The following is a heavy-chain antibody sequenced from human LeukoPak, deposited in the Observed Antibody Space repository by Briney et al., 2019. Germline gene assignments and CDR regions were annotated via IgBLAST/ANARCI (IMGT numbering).Heavy chain of an antibody. Sequence: SETLSLTCTVSGGSISSGSYYWSWIRQPAGKGLEWIGRFHTSGSTNYNPSLKSRVTISVDTSKNQFSLKLSSVTAADTAVYYCARAVLIGYSYDRDAFDIWGQGTMVTVSS. CDR3: ARAVLIGYSYDRDAFDI. CDR1: GGSISSGSYY. D-gene: IGHD5-18*01. J-gene: IGHJ3*02. V-gene: IGHV4-61*02. CDR2: FHTSGST.